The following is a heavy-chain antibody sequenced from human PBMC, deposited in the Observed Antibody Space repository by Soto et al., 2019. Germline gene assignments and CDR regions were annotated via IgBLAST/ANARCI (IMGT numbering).Heavy chain of an antibody. Sequence: SGPTLVNPTQTLTLTCTFSGFSLSTSGVGVGWIRQPPGKALEWLALIYWNDDKRYSPSLKSRLTITKDTSKNQVVLTMTNTDPVDTATYYCAHSRPSYYYGSGSYGYYFDYWGQGTLVTVSS. D-gene: IGHD3-10*01. CDR2: IYWNDDK. CDR1: GFSLSTSGVG. V-gene: IGHV2-5*01. CDR3: AHSRPSYYYGSGSYGYYFDY. J-gene: IGHJ4*02.